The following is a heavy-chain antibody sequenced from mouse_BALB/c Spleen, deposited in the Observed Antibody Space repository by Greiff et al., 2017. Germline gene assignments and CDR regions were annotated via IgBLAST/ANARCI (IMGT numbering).Heavy chain of an antibody. Sequence: QVQLQQSGAELARPGASVKMSCKASGYTFTSYTMHWVKQRPGQGLEWIGYINPSSGYTNYNQKFKDKATLTADKSSSTAYMQLSSLTSEDSAVYYCARGAYYGNYDAMDYWGQGTSVTVSS. CDR2: INPSSGYT. J-gene: IGHJ4*01. V-gene: IGHV1-4*01. CDR1: GYTFTSYT. D-gene: IGHD2-10*01. CDR3: ARGAYYGNYDAMDY.